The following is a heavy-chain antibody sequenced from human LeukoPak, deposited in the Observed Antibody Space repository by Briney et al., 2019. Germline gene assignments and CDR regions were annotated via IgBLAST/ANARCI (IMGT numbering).Heavy chain of an antibody. CDR3: ASKGGFDD. CDR1: GFSFSSYE. D-gene: IGHD2-15*01. CDR2: ISSSGSAI. V-gene: IGHV3-48*03. J-gene: IGHJ4*02. Sequence: PGGSLRLSCAASGFSFSSYEMNWVRQAPGKGLEWVSYISSSGSAIFYADSVKGRFTISRDNAKNSPFLQMNSLRAEDTAFYYCASKGGFDDWGQGTLVTVSS.